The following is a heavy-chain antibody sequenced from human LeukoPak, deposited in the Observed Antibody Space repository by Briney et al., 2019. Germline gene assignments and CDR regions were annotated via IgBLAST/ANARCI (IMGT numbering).Heavy chain of an antibody. V-gene: IGHV5-51*01. CDR1: GYIFTTYW. D-gene: IGHD3-9*01. CDR3: ARSYGYFDWLLLFDP. Sequence: GESLKISCKGSGYIFTTYWIGWVRQMPGKGLEWMGIIYPGDSDTRYSPSFQGQVTISADKSISTAYLQWSGLKASDTAMYYCARSYGYFDWLLLFDPWGQGTLVTVSS. CDR2: IYPGDSDT. J-gene: IGHJ5*02.